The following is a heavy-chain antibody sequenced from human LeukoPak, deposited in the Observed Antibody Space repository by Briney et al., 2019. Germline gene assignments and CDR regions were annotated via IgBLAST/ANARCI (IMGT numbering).Heavy chain of an antibody. D-gene: IGHD3-22*01. CDR1: GFTFSGYG. CDR3: TRQFDGVGYYPDY. J-gene: IGHJ4*02. Sequence: SGGSLRLSCAASGFTFSGYGMHWVRQASGKGLEWVGRIRSKANNYATAYAASLKGRFSVSRDDSKNTAYLYMNNLETEDTAIYYCTRQFDGVGYYPDYWGQGTLVTVSS. CDR2: IRSKANNYAT. V-gene: IGHV3-73*01.